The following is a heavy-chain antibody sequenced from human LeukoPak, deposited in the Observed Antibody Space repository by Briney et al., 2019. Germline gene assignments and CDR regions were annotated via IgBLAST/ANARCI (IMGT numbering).Heavy chain of an antibody. Sequence: PGGSLRHSSAASGVTFSNYAMSWVRQAPGKGLEWVSSISSSADNTYHADSVKGRFTISRDNYKNTMYLQMNSLRAEDTAVYYCAKQWEGIAAAVDYWGQGTLVTVSS. CDR2: ISSSADNT. V-gene: IGHV3-23*01. J-gene: IGHJ4*02. CDR1: GVTFSNYA. CDR3: AKQWEGIAAAVDY. D-gene: IGHD6-13*01.